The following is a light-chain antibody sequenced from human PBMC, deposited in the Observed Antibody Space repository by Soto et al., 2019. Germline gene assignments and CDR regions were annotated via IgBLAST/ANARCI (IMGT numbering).Light chain of an antibody. V-gene: IGKV3-20*01. CDR2: GAS. CDR1: QSVTSDY. J-gene: IGKJ1*01. CDR3: QQYATSPRT. Sequence: EIVLTQSPGTLSLSPGERSTLSCRASQSVTSDYLAWYQQKAGQAPRLLIYGASSRATGIPDRFSGSGSGTDFTLTISRLEPEDFAVYYCQQYATSPRTFGQGTKGDIK.